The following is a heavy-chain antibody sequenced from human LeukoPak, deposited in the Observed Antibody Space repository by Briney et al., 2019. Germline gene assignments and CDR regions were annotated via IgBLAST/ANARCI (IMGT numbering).Heavy chain of an antibody. Sequence: SETLSLTCTVSGGSISSYYWSWIRQPPGKGLEWIGYIYYSGSTNYNPSLKSRVTISVDTSKNQFSLKLSSVTAADTAVYYCARGHSYYDSSGYYPWGQGTLVTVSS. CDR2: IYYSGST. D-gene: IGHD3-22*01. V-gene: IGHV4-59*12. CDR3: ARGHSYYDSSGYYP. CDR1: GGSISSYY. J-gene: IGHJ5*02.